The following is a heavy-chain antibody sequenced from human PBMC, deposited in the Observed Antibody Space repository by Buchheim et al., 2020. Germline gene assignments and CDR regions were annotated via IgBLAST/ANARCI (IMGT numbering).Heavy chain of an antibody. CDR2: IDTNTGDP. V-gene: IGHV7-4-1*02. J-gene: IGHJ4*02. Sequence: QVQLEQSGSELKKPGASVTVSCRSSGYTFTDYVINWVRQPPGQGLEWMGWIDTNTGDPTYARGFTGRFVFSLDTSASTAFLQISSLKAEDTGVYFCARGWNLFYDILTGSCDFWGQGTL. D-gene: IGHD3-9*01. CDR1: GYTFTDYV. CDR3: ARGWNLFYDILTGSCDF.